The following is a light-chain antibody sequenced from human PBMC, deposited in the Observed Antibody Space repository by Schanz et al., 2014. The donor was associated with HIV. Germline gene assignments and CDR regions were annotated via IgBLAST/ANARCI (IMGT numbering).Light chain of an antibody. Sequence: QSVLTQPPSVSGAPGQRVTISCTGSSSNIGAGYDVHWYKQLPETAPKLLIYANSNRPSGVPDRFSGSKSGTSASLAITGLQAEDEADYYCSSYTSSSTLTVFGGGTKLTVL. CDR2: ANS. CDR3: SSYTSSSTLTV. V-gene: IGLV1-40*01. J-gene: IGLJ3*02. CDR1: SSNIGAGYD.